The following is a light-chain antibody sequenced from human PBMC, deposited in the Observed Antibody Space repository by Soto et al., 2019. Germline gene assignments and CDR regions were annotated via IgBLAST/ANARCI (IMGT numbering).Light chain of an antibody. Sequence: EIVLTQSPGTLSLSPGERATLSCRASQSVSSSYLAWYQQKPGQAPRLLIYGASSRATGIPDRFSGSGSGTDFTLTISRLEPEDFAVYYCQQYGSSPTFGQGIMVDI. CDR3: QQYGSSPT. V-gene: IGKV3-20*01. J-gene: IGKJ1*01. CDR1: QSVSSSY. CDR2: GAS.